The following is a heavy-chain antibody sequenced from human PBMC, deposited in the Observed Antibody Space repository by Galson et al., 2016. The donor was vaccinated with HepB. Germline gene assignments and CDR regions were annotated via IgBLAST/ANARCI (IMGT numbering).Heavy chain of an antibody. J-gene: IGHJ6*02. CDR3: ARASVGGSYLGGYHYYGMDV. CDR1: GGSVSSGSYY. V-gene: IGHV4-61*01. Sequence: SETLSLTCTVSGGSVSSGSYYWSWIRQPPGKGLEWIGYIYDSDTTNYNPSLKSRVTISVDTTENQFSLKLSSVTAADTALYYCARASVGGSYLGGYHYYGMDVWGQGTTVTVSS. CDR2: IYDSDTT. D-gene: IGHD1-26*01.